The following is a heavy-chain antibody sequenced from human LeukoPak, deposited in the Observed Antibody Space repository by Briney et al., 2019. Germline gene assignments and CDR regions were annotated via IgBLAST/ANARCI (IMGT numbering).Heavy chain of an antibody. Sequence: PGRSLRLSCEVSGFRLSGYGMQWVRQAPGKGLEWVAVTRYDESKKNYGESVKGRFTISKDDSKSTLFLQMNSLRVEDTAIYYCARWGGNREYYFDDWGQGTLVTVSS. CDR1: GFRLSGYG. CDR2: TRYDESKK. J-gene: IGHJ4*02. V-gene: IGHV3-33*01. D-gene: IGHD3-10*01. CDR3: ARWGGNREYYFDD.